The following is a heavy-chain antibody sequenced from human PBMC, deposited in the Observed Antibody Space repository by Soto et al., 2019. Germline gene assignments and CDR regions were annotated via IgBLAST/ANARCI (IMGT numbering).Heavy chain of an antibody. V-gene: IGHV1-18*01. J-gene: IGHJ4*02. CDR2: ISAYNVNT. D-gene: IGHD1-7*01. CDR1: GYTFTTYG. Sequence: ASVQVSCKASGYTFTTYGISWVRQAPGQGLEWMGWISAYNVNTEYAQKLQGRVTMTTDTSTSTAYMELRSLRSDDTAVYYCARDRWELPNNIFDYWGQGTLVTVSS. CDR3: ARDRWELPNNIFDY.